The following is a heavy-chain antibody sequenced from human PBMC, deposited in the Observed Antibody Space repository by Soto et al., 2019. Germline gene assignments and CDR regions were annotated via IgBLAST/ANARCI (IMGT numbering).Heavy chain of an antibody. Sequence: EVQLVESGGGLVQPGGSLRLSCAASGFTFSSHDMHWVRQVTGKGLEWVSGIDSAGDAKYPAAVKGLFTISRENAKNSLHLQMNSLRAGATAVYYCARGGIRGVSWNWFDTWGQGTLVTVSS. V-gene: IGHV3-13*01. CDR2: IDSAGDA. J-gene: IGHJ5*02. D-gene: IGHD3-10*01. CDR3: ARGGIRGVSWNWFDT. CDR1: GFTFSSHD.